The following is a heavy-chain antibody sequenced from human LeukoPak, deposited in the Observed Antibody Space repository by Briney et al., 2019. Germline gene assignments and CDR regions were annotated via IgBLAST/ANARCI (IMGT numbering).Heavy chain of an antibody. CDR2: IKSKTDGGTT. Sequence: GGSLRLSCAASGFTFNNAWMSWVRQAPGKGLEWVGRIKSKTDGGTTDYAAPVKGRFTISRDDSKNTLYLQMNSLKTEDTAVYYCTSSLVETYYYYYYGMDVWGQGTTVTVSS. CDR1: GFTFNNAW. CDR3: TSSLVETYYYYYYGMDV. D-gene: IGHD5-24*01. J-gene: IGHJ6*02. V-gene: IGHV3-15*01.